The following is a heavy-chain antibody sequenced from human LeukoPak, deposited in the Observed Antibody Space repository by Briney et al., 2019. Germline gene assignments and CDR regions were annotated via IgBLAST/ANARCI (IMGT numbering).Heavy chain of an antibody. D-gene: IGHD1-1*01. CDR1: GFSLSGYW. Sequence: PGGSLRLSCAASGFSLSGYWMSWVRQAPGKGPEWVANIKEDGSRRYYSESVRGRFTISRDNSENSLYLQMNSLGAEDTAVYYCATHWRGRWGQGTLVTVSS. J-gene: IGHJ4*02. CDR2: IKEDGSRR. V-gene: IGHV3-7*03. CDR3: ATHWRGR.